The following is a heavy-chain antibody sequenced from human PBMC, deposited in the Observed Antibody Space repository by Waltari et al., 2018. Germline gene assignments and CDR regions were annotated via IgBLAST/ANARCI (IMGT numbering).Heavy chain of an antibody. D-gene: IGHD1-26*01. CDR1: GFTFGGYW. CDR3: ARSGMKFTFDY. Sequence: EVQVVESGGGWVQPGGYLRLSCAAAGFTFGGYWMTWVRQAPGQGLEWVANIKEDGSDKEYADSVKGRFSISRDNAKDSLYLQMNSLRAEDTALYYCARSGMKFTFDYWGRGTPVIVSS. J-gene: IGHJ4*02. V-gene: IGHV3-7*01. CDR2: IKEDGSDK.